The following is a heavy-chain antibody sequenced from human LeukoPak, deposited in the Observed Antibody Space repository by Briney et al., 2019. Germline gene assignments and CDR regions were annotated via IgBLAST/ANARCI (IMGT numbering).Heavy chain of an antibody. CDR3: ARGSGYYTAFDY. Sequence: ASVKVSCKASGYTFTGYYMHWVRQAPGQGLEWMGWISAYNGNTNYAQKLQGRVTMTTDTSTSTAYMELRSLRSDDTAVYYCARGSGYYTAFDYWGQGTLVTVSS. V-gene: IGHV1-18*04. CDR1: GYTFTGYY. J-gene: IGHJ4*02. CDR2: ISAYNGNT. D-gene: IGHD3-3*01.